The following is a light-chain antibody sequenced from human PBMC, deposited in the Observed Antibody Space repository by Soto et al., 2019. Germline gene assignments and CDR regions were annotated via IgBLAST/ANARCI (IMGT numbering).Light chain of an antibody. Sequence: QAVVTQPPSVSGAPGQRVTISCTGSSSNIGAGYDVHWYQQLPGTAPKLLISGNSNRPSGVPDRFSGSKSGTSASLAITGLQAEDEADYYCQSYGSSLSAYVVFGGGTKVTVL. CDR3: QSYGSSLSAYVV. CDR1: SSNIGAGYD. V-gene: IGLV1-40*01. CDR2: GNS. J-gene: IGLJ2*01.